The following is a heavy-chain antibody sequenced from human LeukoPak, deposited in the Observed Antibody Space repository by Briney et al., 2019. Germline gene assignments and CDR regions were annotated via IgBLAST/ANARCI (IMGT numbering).Heavy chain of an antibody. J-gene: IGHJ6*02. CDR2: IYYSGST. V-gene: IGHV4-59*08. Sequence: SETLSLTCTVSGGSISSYYWSWIRQPPGKGLEWIGYIYYSGSTNYNPSLKSRVTISVDTSKNQFSLKLSSVTAADTAVYYCARHAPRYYYYYGMDVWGQGTTVTVSS. CDR1: GGSISSYY. CDR3: ARHAPRYYYYYGMDV.